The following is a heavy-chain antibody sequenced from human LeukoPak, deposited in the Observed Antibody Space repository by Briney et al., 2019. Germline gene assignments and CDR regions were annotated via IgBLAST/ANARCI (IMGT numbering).Heavy chain of an antibody. CDR1: GFTFSSYS. CDR2: ISSSSSYI. Sequence: PGGSLRLSCAASGFTFSSYSMDWVGQAPGKGLEWVSSISSSSSYIYYADSVKGRFTISRDNAKNSLYLQMNSLRAEDTAVYYCARVLRLVRGVIDYWGQGTLVTVSS. CDR3: ARVLRLVRGVIDY. D-gene: IGHD3-10*01. V-gene: IGHV3-21*01. J-gene: IGHJ4*02.